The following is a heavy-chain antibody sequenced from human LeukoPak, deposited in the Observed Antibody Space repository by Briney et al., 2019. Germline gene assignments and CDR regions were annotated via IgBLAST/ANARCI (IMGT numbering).Heavy chain of an antibody. D-gene: IGHD6-13*01. CDR3: ARSRAGIAAPFDY. CDR2: IYYSGST. Sequence: PSETLSVTCTVSGGSISSYYWSWIRQPPGKGLEWIGYIYYSGSTNYNPSLKSRVTISVDTSKNQFSLKLSSVTAADTAVYYCARSRAGIAAPFDYWGQGTLVTVSS. J-gene: IGHJ4*02. V-gene: IGHV4-59*01. CDR1: GGSISSYY.